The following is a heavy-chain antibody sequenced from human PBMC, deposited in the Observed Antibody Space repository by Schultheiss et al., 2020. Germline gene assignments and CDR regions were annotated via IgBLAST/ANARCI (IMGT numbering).Heavy chain of an antibody. J-gene: IGHJ4*02. CDR3: AKSVLGTIAAAGIDY. V-gene: IGHV3-23*01. CDR1: GFTFSSYA. CDR2: ISCSGGST. D-gene: IGHD6-13*01. Sequence: GGSLRLSCAASGFTFSSYAMSWVRQAPGKGLEWVSAISCSGGSTYYADSVKGRFTISRDNSKNTLYLQMNSLRAEDTAVYYCAKSVLGTIAAAGIDYWGQGTLVTVSS.